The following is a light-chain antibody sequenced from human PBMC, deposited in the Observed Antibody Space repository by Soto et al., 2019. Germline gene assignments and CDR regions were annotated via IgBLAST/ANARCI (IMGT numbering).Light chain of an antibody. J-gene: IGLJ1*01. Sequence: QSVLTQPPSVSGSPGQSVAISCTGTSSDVGSYNRVSWYQQPPGTAPKVMIYEVSNRPSGVPDRFSGSKSGNTAALTISGLQAEDEGDYYCSSYTSSSTYVFGTGTKLTVL. CDR3: SSYTSSSTYV. CDR1: SSDVGSYNR. CDR2: EVS. V-gene: IGLV2-18*02.